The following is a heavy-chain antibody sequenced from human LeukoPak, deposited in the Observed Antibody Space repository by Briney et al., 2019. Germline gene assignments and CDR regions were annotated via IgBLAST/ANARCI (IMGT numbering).Heavy chain of an antibody. CDR2: INPDSGVT. Sequence: ASVKVSFKASGYIFTTYFIHWVRQAPGQGLEWMGWINPDSGVTNYAQKFQGRVTMTRDTSISTAYMELSRLRSDDTAVYYCARDPSTVTTRHLDYWAQGTLVTVSS. V-gene: IGHV1-2*02. CDR3: ARDPSTVTTRHLDY. D-gene: IGHD4-17*01. J-gene: IGHJ4*02. CDR1: GYIFTTYF.